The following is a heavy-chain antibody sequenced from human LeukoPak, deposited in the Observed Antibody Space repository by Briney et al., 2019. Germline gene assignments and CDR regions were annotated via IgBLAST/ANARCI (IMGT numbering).Heavy chain of an antibody. Sequence: GGSLRLSCTGSGFTFSTYTMNWVRQAPGKGLEWVASIGSTSSNINYADSVEGRFTIPRDNAKNSLYLQMNSLRAEDTAVYYCAKDRAVAGHDYWGQGTLVTVSS. CDR3: AKDRAVAGHDY. V-gene: IGHV3-48*04. J-gene: IGHJ4*02. D-gene: IGHD6-19*01. CDR2: IGSTSSNI. CDR1: GFTFSTYT.